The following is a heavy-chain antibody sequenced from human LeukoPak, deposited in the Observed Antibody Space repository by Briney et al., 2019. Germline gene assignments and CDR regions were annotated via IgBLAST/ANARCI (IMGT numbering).Heavy chain of an antibody. V-gene: IGHV4-39*07. CDR3: ARDHGPTVATSPFYSYYMDV. J-gene: IGHJ6*03. CDR2: IYYSGST. CDR1: GGSLSSSSYY. Sequence: PSETLSLTCTVSGGSLSSSSYYWGWIRQPPGEGLEWIGSIYYSGSTYYNPSLKSRVTISVDTSKNRFSLKLSSVSAADTAVYYCARDHGPTVATSPFYSYYMDVWGKGTTVTVSS. D-gene: IGHD4-11*01.